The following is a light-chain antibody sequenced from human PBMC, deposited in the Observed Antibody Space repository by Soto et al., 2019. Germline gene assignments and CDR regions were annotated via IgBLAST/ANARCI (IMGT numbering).Light chain of an antibody. V-gene: IGLV1-36*01. J-gene: IGLJ2*01. CDR3: ATWDDGLNGPV. CDR1: SSNIGNNA. Sequence: QSVLTQPPSVSEAPRQRVTISCSGSSSNIGNNAVNWYQQLPGKAPTLLIYYDDLLASGVSDRFSGSKSGTSASLAISGLQSEDAAEYYCATWDDGLNGPVFGGGTKLTVL. CDR2: YDD.